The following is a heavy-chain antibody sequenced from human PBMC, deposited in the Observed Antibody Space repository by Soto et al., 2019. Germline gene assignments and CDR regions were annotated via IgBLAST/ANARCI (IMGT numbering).Heavy chain of an antibody. CDR2: VIRSGVNA. CDR3: AKGSAFECKGAICYPFDH. D-gene: IGHD3-10*01. CDR1: GFTFSNYA. J-gene: IGHJ4*02. Sequence: PGGSLRLSCTASGFTFSNYAMNWVRLAPGKRLEWLSSVIRSGVNASYAASVKGRFTISSDNSKNTVYLEMNSLRAYDTAEYFCAKGSAFECKGAICYPFDHWGRGTLVTVSS. V-gene: IGHV3-23*01.